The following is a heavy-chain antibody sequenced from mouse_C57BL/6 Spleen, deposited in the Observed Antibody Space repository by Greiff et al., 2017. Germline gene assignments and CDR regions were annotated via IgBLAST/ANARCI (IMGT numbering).Heavy chain of an antibody. CDR3: AREDSSDMEYWYFDG. D-gene: IGHD1-1*01. V-gene: IGHV1-81*01. CDR2: IYPRSGNT. CDR1: GYTFTSYG. J-gene: IGHJ1*03. Sequence: VQLLQSGAELARPGASVKLSCKASGYTFTSYGISWVKQRPGQGLEWIGEIYPRSGNTYYNEKFKGKATLTADKSSSTAYMELRSLTSEDSAVYFWAREDSSDMEYWYFDGWGTGTTVTVSS.